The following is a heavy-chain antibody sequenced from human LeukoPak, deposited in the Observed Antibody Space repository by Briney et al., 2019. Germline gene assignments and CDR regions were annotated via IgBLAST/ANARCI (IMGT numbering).Heavy chain of an antibody. CDR2: IYYSGST. J-gene: IGHJ6*02. D-gene: IGHD3-16*01. CDR3: ARDAHLRYYYGMDV. CDR1: GGSISSYY. Sequence: SETLSLTCTVSGGSISSYYWSWIRQPPGKGLEWIGYIYYSGSTNYNPSLKSRVTISVDTSKNQFSLKLSSVTAADTAVYYCARDAHLRYYYGMDVWGQGTTVTVSS. V-gene: IGHV4-59*01.